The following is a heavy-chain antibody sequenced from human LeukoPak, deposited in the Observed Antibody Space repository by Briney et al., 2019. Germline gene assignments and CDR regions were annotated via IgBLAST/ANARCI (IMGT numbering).Heavy chain of an antibody. CDR2: IKHDGSEK. CDR3: ATDTSGGICPN. Sequence: GGSLRLSCADSGFTFSNYWMAWVRQAPGKGLEWVANIKHDGSEKYYVDSVKGRFTISRDNAKNSLYLQMNSLRAEDTAVYYCATDTSGGICPNWGQGTLVTVSS. CDR1: GFTFSNYW. J-gene: IGHJ4*02. V-gene: IGHV3-7*01. D-gene: IGHD2-15*01.